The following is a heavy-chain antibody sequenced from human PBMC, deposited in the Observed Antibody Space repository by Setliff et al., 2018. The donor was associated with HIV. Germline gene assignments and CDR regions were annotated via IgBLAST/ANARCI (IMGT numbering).Heavy chain of an antibody. Sequence: GGSLRLSCAASGFTFNTYAMSWVRQAPGKGLEWVSVISGSGGSTFYADSVKGRFTISRDNSKNTLYLQMNSLRAEDTAVYYCAKRYSNYVDDAFDIWGQGTMVTVS. CDR3: AKRYSNYVDDAFDI. J-gene: IGHJ3*02. V-gene: IGHV3-23*01. CDR1: GFTFNTYA. D-gene: IGHD4-4*01. CDR2: ISGSGGST.